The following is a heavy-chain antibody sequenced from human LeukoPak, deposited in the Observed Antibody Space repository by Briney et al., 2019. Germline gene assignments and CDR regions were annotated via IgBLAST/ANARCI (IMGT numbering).Heavy chain of an antibody. J-gene: IGHJ4*02. Sequence: GGSLRLSRAASGVIFSNYAMSWVRQAPGKGLEWVSAVVPSASSPYYPASVHRRFTISTANSTNTLYLHFNTLRVDDPAVYYCAKSEGPSAWQPCDYWGQGTLVTVSS. V-gene: IGHV3-23*01. CDR3: AKSEGPSAWQPCDY. CDR2: VVPSASSP. D-gene: IGHD1-14*01. CDR1: GVIFSNYA.